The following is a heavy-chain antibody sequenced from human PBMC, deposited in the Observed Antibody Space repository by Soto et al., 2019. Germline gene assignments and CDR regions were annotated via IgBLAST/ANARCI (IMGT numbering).Heavy chain of an antibody. D-gene: IGHD3-16*01. Sequence: QVQLVESGGGVVQPGRSLRLSCAASGFTFSSYGMHWVRQAPGKGLEWVAVISYDGSNKYYVDSVKGRFTISRDNSKNTVYLQITGLRAENPSVYYWPKDQGAARGPFYSEGKAVWGQG. V-gene: IGHV3-30*18. CDR3: PKDQGAARGPFYSEGKAV. CDR1: GFTFSSYG. CDR2: ISYDGSNK. J-gene: IGHJ6*02.